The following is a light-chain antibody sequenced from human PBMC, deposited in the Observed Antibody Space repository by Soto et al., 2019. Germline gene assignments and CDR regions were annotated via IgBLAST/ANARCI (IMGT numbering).Light chain of an antibody. J-gene: IGLJ1*01. V-gene: IGLV2-14*01. CDR3: SSYTSSSTSLYV. CDR1: SSDVGGYNY. Sequence: QSVLTQPASVSGSPGQSITISCTGTSSDVGGYNYVSWYQQHPGKAPELMIYEVSSRPSGVSNRFSGSESGNTASLTISGLQAEDEADYYCSSYTSSSTSLYVFGTGTKVTVL. CDR2: EVS.